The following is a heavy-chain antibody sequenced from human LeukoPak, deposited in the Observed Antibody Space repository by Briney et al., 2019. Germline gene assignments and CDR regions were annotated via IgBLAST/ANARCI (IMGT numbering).Heavy chain of an antibody. V-gene: IGHV4-39*07. J-gene: IGHJ4*02. CDR2: IYYSGDT. Sequence: PSETLSLTCTVSGGSISSSSYSWGWVRQPPGKGLEWIGSIYYSGDTYYSPSLKSRVTISVDTSKNQFSLKLSSVTAADTAVYYCARGAYCSSTSCYTTPYYFDYWGQGTLVTVSS. CDR3: ARGAYCSSTSCYTTPYYFDY. D-gene: IGHD2-2*02. CDR1: GGSISSSSYS.